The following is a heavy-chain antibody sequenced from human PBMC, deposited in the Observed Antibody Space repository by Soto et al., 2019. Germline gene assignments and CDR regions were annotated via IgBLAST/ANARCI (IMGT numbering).Heavy chain of an antibody. CDR1: GGSISSYY. CDR3: ARDSSSGWYYFDY. D-gene: IGHD6-19*01. Sequence: SETLSLTCTVSGGSISSYYWSWIRQPPGKGLEWIGYIYYSGSTNYNPSPKSRVTISVDTSKNQYSLKLSSVTAADTAVYYCARDSSSGWYYFDYWGQGTLVTVSS. V-gene: IGHV4-59*01. CDR2: IYYSGST. J-gene: IGHJ4*02.